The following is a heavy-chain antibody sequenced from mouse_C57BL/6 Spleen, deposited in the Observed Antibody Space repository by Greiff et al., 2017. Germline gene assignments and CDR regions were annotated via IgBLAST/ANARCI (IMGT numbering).Heavy chain of an antibody. CDR1: GYTFTSYW. Sequence: QVQLQQPGAELVKPGASVKMSCKASGYTFTSYWITWVKQRPGQGLEWIGDIYPGSGSTKYNEKFTSKATLTVDTPSSTSYMQLSSLTSEDSAVYYCAREALTDDYWGQGTTLTVSS. CDR3: AREALTDDY. CDR2: IYPGSGST. J-gene: IGHJ2*01. D-gene: IGHD4-1*01. V-gene: IGHV1-55*01.